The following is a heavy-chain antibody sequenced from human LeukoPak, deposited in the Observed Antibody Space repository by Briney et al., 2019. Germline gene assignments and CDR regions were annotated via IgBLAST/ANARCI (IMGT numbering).Heavy chain of an antibody. CDR1: GGSITSSSYY. J-gene: IGHJ5*02. D-gene: IGHD6-19*01. V-gene: IGHV4-39*07. CDR3: ASVRGYSSGWYASGFDP. Sequence: SETLSLTCTVSGGSITSSSYYWGWIRQPPGKGPVWSGSIYYTGSTNYNPSLKSRVTISLDTSKNQFSLKLTSVTAADTAVYYCASVRGYSSGWYASGFDPLGQGTLVTVSS. CDR2: IYYTGST.